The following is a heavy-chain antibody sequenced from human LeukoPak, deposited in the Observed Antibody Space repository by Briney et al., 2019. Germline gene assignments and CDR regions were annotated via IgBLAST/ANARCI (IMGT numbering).Heavy chain of an antibody. Sequence: PSETLSLTCTVSGGSISSYYWGWIRQPPGKGLEWIGSLYHSGSTYYNPSLESRVTISIDTSKNQFSLKLISVTAADTAMYYCARDHSISAATDYWGQGTLVTVSS. J-gene: IGHJ4*02. CDR1: GGSISSYY. D-gene: IGHD6-13*01. V-gene: IGHV4-38-2*02. CDR3: ARDHSISAATDY. CDR2: LYHSGST.